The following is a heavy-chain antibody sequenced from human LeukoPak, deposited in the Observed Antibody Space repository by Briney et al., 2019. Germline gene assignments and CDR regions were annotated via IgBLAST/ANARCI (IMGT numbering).Heavy chain of an antibody. CDR2: ISGDGITP. V-gene: IGHV3-43*02. CDR3: ARDDTYAQLGY. CDR1: GFTSDRYA. Sequence: PGGSLRLSCAASGFTSDRYAMHGVRQAPGKGLEWGSLISGDGITPHYADSVKGRFTIYRDNSKNSLYLQMNSLRTEDTALYYCARDDTYAQLGYWGQGTLVTVSS. D-gene: IGHD2-2*01. J-gene: IGHJ4*02.